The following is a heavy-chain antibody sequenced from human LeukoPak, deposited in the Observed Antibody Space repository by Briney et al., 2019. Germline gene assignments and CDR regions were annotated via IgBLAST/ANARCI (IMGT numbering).Heavy chain of an antibody. Sequence: GGSLRLSCAVSGFTFRSYAMGWVRQSPGKGLEWVSFISNAGERTDYADSVKGRFSMSRDNSENTLHLQMNTLRADDTAMYFCAKGSLGGHPHYFDAWGPGTLVTVS. D-gene: IGHD4-23*01. CDR3: AKGSLGGHPHYFDA. J-gene: IGHJ5*02. V-gene: IGHV3-23*01. CDR2: ISNAGERT. CDR1: GFTFRSYA.